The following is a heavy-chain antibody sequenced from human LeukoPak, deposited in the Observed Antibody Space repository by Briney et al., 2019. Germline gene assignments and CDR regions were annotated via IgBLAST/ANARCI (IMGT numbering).Heavy chain of an antibody. V-gene: IGHV6-1*01. CDR1: GDSFSSNSAA. J-gene: IGHJ6*02. D-gene: IGHD1-26*01. CDR3: AKNSGSYKRYYYYGMDV. Sequence: SQTLSLTCAISGDSFSSNSAAWNWIRQSPSRGLEWLGSTYYRSKWYNDYAVSVKSRITINPDTSKNQFSLQPNSVTPEDTAVYYCAKNSGSYKRYYYYGMDVWGQGTTVTVSS. CDR2: TYYRSKWYN.